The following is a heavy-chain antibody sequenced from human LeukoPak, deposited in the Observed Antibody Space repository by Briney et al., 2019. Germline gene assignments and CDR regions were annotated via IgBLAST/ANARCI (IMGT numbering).Heavy chain of an antibody. Sequence: PGGSLRLSCAASGFTFSTYGMHWVRQAPGKGLEWVALISFDGNNKNYADSVKGRFTISRDNSKNTLYLQMNSLRAEDTAVYYCAKDGRYCSSTRCYGYFQHWGQGTLVIVSS. CDR3: AKDGRYCSSTRCYGYFQH. D-gene: IGHD2-2*01. CDR1: GFTFSTYG. J-gene: IGHJ1*01. V-gene: IGHV3-30*18. CDR2: ISFDGNNK.